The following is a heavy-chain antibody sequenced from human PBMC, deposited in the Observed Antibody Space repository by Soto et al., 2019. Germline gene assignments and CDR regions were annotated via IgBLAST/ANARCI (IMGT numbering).Heavy chain of an antibody. J-gene: IGHJ4*02. V-gene: IGHV3-30*18. Sequence: QVQLVESGGGVVQPGRSLRLSCAASGFTFSSYGMHWVRQAPGKGLEWVAVISYDGSNKYYADSVKGRFTISRDNSKNTLYLQMNSLRAEDTAVYYCAKRRVGQWLVSEYFDYWGQGTLVTVSS. CDR3: AKRRVGQWLVSEYFDY. D-gene: IGHD6-19*01. CDR1: GFTFSSYG. CDR2: ISYDGSNK.